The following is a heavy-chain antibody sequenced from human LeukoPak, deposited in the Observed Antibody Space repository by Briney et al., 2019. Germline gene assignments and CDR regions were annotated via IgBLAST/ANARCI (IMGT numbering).Heavy chain of an antibody. D-gene: IGHD3-3*01. CDR1: GGSISSSSYY. Sequence: SETLSPTCTVSGGSISSSSYYWGWIRQPPGKGLEWIGSIYYSGSTYYNPSLKSRVTISVDTSKNQFSLKLSSVTAADTAVYYCARGMLDFWSGRNPKGRVWFDPWGQGTLVTVSS. V-gene: IGHV4-39*01. J-gene: IGHJ5*02. CDR2: IYYSGST. CDR3: ARGMLDFWSGRNPKGRVWFDP.